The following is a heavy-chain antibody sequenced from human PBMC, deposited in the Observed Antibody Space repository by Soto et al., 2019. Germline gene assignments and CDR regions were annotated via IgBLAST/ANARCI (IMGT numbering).Heavy chain of an antibody. CDR2: ISTDGAIK. J-gene: IGHJ4*01. D-gene: IGHD3-22*01. CDR1: AYTRSSYC. Sequence: CGCRRRPWSAAAYTRSSYCIQWVRGIPGHEMKYVSAISTDGAIKYYADSLKGRFTISRDTSKNTLYLQMSSMTAEETAVYYFVNPRGYYYDCSDCYCGWRQRSLVTVSS. CDR3: VNPRGYYYDCSDCYCG. V-gene: IGHV3-64D*06.